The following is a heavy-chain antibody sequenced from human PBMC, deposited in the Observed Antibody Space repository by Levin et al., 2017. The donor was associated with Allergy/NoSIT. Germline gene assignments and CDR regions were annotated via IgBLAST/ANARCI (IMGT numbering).Heavy chain of an antibody. CDR2: ISASGAST. J-gene: IGHJ3*02. Sequence: QTGGSLRLSCAVSGFTFNNYAMSWVRQAPGKGLEWVSTISASGASTYYVDSVRGRFAISRDNSKDTLYVQMNSLRADDTAVYYCAKTYGRGILDAFDIWGQGTMVTVS. D-gene: IGHD2-15*01. CDR3: AKTYGRGILDAFDI. V-gene: IGHV3-23*01. CDR1: GFTFNNYA.